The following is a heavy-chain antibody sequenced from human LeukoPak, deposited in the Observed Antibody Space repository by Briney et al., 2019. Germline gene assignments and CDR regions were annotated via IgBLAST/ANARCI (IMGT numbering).Heavy chain of an antibody. CDR3: ASQEYYYDSSGSCY. CDR2: TRNKANSYTT. J-gene: IGHJ4*02. V-gene: IGHV3-72*01. D-gene: IGHD3-22*01. Sequence: GGSLRLSCAAFGFIFSDHYMDWVRQAPGKGLEWVGRTRNKANSYTTEYAASVKGRFTISRDDSKNSLYLQMNSLKNEDTAVHYCASQEYYYDSSGSCYWGQGTLVTVSS. CDR1: GFIFSDHY.